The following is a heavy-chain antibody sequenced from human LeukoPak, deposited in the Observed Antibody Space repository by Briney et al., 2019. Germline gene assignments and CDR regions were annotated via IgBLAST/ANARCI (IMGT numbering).Heavy chain of an antibody. CDR2: IIPIFGTA. J-gene: IGHJ4*02. CDR3: ARDNSGGSYDY. Sequence: SWVRQAPGXGLXWMGGIIPIFGTANYAQKFQGRVTITADESTSTAYMELSSLRSEDTAVYYCARDNSGGSYDYWGQGTLVTVSS. V-gene: IGHV1-69*01. D-gene: IGHD4-23*01.